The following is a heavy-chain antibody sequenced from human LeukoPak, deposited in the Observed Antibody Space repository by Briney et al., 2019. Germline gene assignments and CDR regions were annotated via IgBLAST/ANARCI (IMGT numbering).Heavy chain of an antibody. D-gene: IGHD5-12*01. CDR3: ASRGLVATITFFDY. CDR2: IIPIFGTA. J-gene: IGHJ4*02. CDR1: GGTFSSYA. V-gene: IGHV1-69*13. Sequence: SVKVSCKASGGTFSSYAISYVRQAPGQGLEWMGGIIPIFGTANYAQKFQGRVTITADESTSTAYMELSSLRSEDTAVYYCASRGLVATITFFDYWGQGTLVTVSS.